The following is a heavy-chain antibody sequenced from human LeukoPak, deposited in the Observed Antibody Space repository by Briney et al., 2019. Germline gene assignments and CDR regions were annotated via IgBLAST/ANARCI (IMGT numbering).Heavy chain of an antibody. CDR3: ARNLWGYSYGPWDY. CDR1: GLTVSDNF. D-gene: IGHD5-18*01. CDR2: NSGGAT. J-gene: IGHJ4*02. V-gene: IGHV3-69-1*01. Sequence: GGSLRLSCAASGLTVSDNFMDWVRQAPGKGLEWVSTNSGGATYYADSVKGRFTISRDNAKNSLYLQMNSPRAEDTAVYYCARNLWGYSYGPWDYWGQGTLVTVSS.